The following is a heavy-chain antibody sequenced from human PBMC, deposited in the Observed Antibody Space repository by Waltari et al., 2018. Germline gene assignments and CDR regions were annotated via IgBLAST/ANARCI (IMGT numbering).Heavy chain of an antibody. D-gene: IGHD3-3*01. CDR2: IYHSGST. CDR1: GYSISSGYY. V-gene: IGHV4-38-2*01. J-gene: IGHJ4*02. CDR3: ASLDFWSGYSRLGDY. Sequence: QVQLQESGPGLVKPSETLSLTCAVSGYSISSGYYWGWIRQPPGKGLEWIGSIYHSGSTYYNPSLKRRVTISVDTSKNQFSLKLSSVTAADTAVYYCASLDFWSGYSRLGDYWGQGTLVTVSS.